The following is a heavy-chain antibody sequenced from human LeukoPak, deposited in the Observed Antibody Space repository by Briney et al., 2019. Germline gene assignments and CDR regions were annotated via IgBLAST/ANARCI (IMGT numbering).Heavy chain of an antibody. CDR2: ISSSSSTI. V-gene: IGHV3-48*01. CDR3: ARARSWLVYDAFDI. J-gene: IGHJ3*02. Sequence: GGSLRLSCAASGFTFSSYSMNWVRQAPGKGLEWVSYISSSSSTIYYADSVKGRFTISRDNAKNSLYLQMNSLRAEDTAVYYCARARSWLVYDAFDIWGQGTMVTVSS. CDR1: GFTFSSYS. D-gene: IGHD6-19*01.